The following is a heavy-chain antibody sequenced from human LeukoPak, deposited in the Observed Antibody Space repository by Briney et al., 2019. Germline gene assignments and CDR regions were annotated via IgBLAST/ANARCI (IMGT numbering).Heavy chain of an antibody. V-gene: IGHV3-7*01. Sequence: QSGGSLRLSCAASGFTFSTYWMSWVRQAPGKGLEWVASIKQDGSEKYYVDSVKGRFTISRDNAKNSLYLQMNSLRAEDTAVYYCARAAGEMATIRYWGQGTLVTVSS. CDR1: GFTFSTYW. J-gene: IGHJ4*02. CDR2: IKQDGSEK. CDR3: ARAAGEMATIRY. D-gene: IGHD5-24*01.